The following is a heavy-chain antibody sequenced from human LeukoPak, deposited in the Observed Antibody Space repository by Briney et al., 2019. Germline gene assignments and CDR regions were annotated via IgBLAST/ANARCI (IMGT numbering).Heavy chain of an antibody. D-gene: IGHD4-17*01. CDR2: INAGTGIP. V-gene: IGHV1-3*01. CDR1: GYTFTRYA. J-gene: IGHJ4*02. CDR3: ARDSYGDCDY. Sequence: GASVKVSCKASGYTFTRYAIHWVRQAPGQGLEWMGWINAGTGIPQYSQKFQDRVTITRDTFASTAYMELSLRSEDTAMYYCARDSYGDCDYWGQGTLVTVSS.